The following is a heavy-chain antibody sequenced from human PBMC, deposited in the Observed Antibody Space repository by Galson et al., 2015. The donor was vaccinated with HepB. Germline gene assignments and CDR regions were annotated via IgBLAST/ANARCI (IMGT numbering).Heavy chain of an antibody. Sequence: SLRLSCAASGFTFSSYSMNWVRQAPGKGLEWVSYISSSSTIYYADSVKGRFTISRDNAKNSLYLQMNSLRAEDTAVYYCERGRGSYWGQGTLVTVSS. D-gene: IGHD3-10*01. J-gene: IGHJ4*02. CDR2: ISSSSTI. V-gene: IGHV3-48*01. CDR1: GFTFSSYS. CDR3: ERGRGSY.